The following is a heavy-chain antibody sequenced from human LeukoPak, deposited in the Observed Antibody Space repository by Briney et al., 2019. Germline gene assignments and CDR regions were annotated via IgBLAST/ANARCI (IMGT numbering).Heavy chain of an antibody. Sequence: SETLSLTCAVYGGSFSGYYWSWIRQPPGKGLEWIGEINHSGSTNYNPSLKSRVTISVDTSKDQFSLKLSSVTAADTAVYYCARHTPYDGSGSYYKWALDYWGQGTLATVSS. CDR2: INHSGST. J-gene: IGHJ4*02. CDR1: GGSFSGYY. V-gene: IGHV4-34*01. CDR3: ARHTPYDGSGSYYKWALDY. D-gene: IGHD3-10*01.